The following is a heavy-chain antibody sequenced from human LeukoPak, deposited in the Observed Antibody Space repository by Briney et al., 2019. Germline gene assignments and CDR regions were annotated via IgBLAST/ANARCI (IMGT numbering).Heavy chain of an antibody. Sequence: SETLSLTCTVSGGSISSYYWSWIRQPPGKGLEWIGYIYYSGSTNYNPSLKSRVTISVDTSKNQFSLKLSSVTAADTAVYYCARDVLLWFGELSYFDYWGQGTLVTVSS. CDR3: ARDVLLWFGELSYFDY. CDR1: GGSISSYY. J-gene: IGHJ4*02. D-gene: IGHD3-10*01. CDR2: IYYSGST. V-gene: IGHV4-59*01.